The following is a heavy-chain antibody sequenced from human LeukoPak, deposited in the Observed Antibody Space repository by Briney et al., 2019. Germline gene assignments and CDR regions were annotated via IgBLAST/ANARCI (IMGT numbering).Heavy chain of an antibody. V-gene: IGHV1-18*01. Sequence: GASVKVSCKASGYTFTSYGISWVRQPPGQGLEWMGWISAYNGNTNYAQKLQGRVTMTTDTSTSTAYMELRSLRSDDTAVYYCARLRYFDWLSSPGYYYYMDVWGKGTTVTVSS. CDR3: ARLRYFDWLSSPGYYYYMDV. D-gene: IGHD3-9*01. CDR2: ISAYNGNT. J-gene: IGHJ6*03. CDR1: GYTFTSYG.